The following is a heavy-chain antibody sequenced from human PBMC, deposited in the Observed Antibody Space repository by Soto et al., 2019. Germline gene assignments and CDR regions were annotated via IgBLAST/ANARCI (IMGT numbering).Heavy chain of an antibody. J-gene: IGHJ4*02. CDR3: ATRKERSGPNYFDY. Sequence: QEQLVQSGAEVKKPGASVKVSCKTSGYTFSTYDINWVRQAPGQGLEWMGWMNPNTGNTGYAQKFRGRVTLTRNTSISTAYMELMSLKTEDTPVYFCATRKERSGPNYFDYWGQGTLVTVSS. V-gene: IGHV1-8*01. CDR1: GYTFSTYD. CDR2: MNPNTGNT. D-gene: IGHD6-25*01.